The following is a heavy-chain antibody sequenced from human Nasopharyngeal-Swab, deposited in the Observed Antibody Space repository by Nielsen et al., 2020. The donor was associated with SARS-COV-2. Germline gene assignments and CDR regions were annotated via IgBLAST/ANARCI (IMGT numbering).Heavy chain of an antibody. J-gene: IGHJ6*02. CDR1: GFTFGDYA. Sequence: GESLKISCTASGFTFGDYAMSWVRQAPGKGLEWVGFIRSKAYGGTTEYAASVKGRFTISRDDSKSIAYLQMNSLQTEDTAVYYCTRAATLYYGMDVWGQGTTVTVSS. CDR3: TRAATLYYGMDV. D-gene: IGHD2-15*01. CDR2: IRSKAYGGTT. V-gene: IGHV3-49*04.